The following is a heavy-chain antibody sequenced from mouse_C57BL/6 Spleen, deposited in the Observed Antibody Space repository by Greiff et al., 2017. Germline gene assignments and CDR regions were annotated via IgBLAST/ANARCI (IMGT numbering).Heavy chain of an antibody. V-gene: IGHV1-61*01. CDR3: ARSLITTALGAMDY. J-gene: IGHJ4*01. D-gene: IGHD1-1*01. CDR2: IYPSDSET. Sequence: VQLQQPGAELVRPGSSVKLSCKASGYTFTSYWMDWVKQRPGQGLEWIGNIYPSDSETHYNQKFKDKATLTVDKSSSTAYMQLSSLTSEDAAVYYCARSLITTALGAMDYWGQGTSVTVSS. CDR1: GYTFTSYW.